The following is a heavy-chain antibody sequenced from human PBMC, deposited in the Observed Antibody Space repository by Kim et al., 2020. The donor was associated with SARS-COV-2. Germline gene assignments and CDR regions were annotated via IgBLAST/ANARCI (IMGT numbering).Heavy chain of an antibody. Sequence: GGSLRLSCAASGFTFSNYGMHWVRQAPGKGLEWVAFISYNGSKKQYLDSLKGRFTVSRDYAKNTLYLQMNSLTAEDTAVYYCAKQCYIFELNTYYCMHL. CDR2: ISYNGSKK. V-gene: IGHV3-30*18. CDR3: AKQCYIFELNTYYCMHL. J-gene: IGHJ6*01. CDR1: GFTFSNYG. D-gene: IGHD1-26*01.